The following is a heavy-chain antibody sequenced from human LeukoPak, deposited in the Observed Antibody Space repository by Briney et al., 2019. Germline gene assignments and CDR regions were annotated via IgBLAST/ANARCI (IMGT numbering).Heavy chain of an antibody. CDR2: IIPIFGTA. J-gene: IGHJ4*02. CDR1: GGTFSSYA. Sequence: SVKVSCKASGGTFSSYAISWVRQAPGQGLEWMGGIIPIFGTANYAQKFQGRVAITTDESTSTAYMELSSLRSEDTAVYYCARGRWLPWYFDYWGQGTLVTVSS. CDR3: ARGRWLPWYFDY. V-gene: IGHV1-69*05. D-gene: IGHD5-24*01.